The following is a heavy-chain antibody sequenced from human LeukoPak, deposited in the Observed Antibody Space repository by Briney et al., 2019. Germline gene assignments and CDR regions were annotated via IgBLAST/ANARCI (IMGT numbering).Heavy chain of an antibody. V-gene: IGHV3-11*01. CDR1: GFTFSDYY. CDR3: ARDGSSWSFDY. Sequence: KTGGSLRLSCAASGFTFSDYYMNWIRQAPGQGLEWVSYITSSGSTIYYADSVKGRFTISRDNAKNSLYLQMNSLRAEDTAVYYCARDGSSWSFDYWGQGTLVTVSS. J-gene: IGHJ4*02. CDR2: ITSSGSTI. D-gene: IGHD6-13*01.